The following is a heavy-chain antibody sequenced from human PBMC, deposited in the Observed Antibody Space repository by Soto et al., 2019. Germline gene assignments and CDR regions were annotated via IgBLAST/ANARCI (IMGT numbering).Heavy chain of an antibody. CDR1: GFTFSSYS. CDR2: MSSSSSYI. V-gene: IGHV3-21*04. Sequence: GESLKISCAASGFTFSSYSVNWVRQAPGKGLEWVSYMSSSSSYIYYADSVRGRFTISRDNSKNTLYLQMNSLRSEDTAVYYFVCYTGYCSGGSCFGYFDYWGQGTLVTVSS. D-gene: IGHD2-15*01. CDR3: VCYTGYCSGGSCFGYFDY. J-gene: IGHJ4*02.